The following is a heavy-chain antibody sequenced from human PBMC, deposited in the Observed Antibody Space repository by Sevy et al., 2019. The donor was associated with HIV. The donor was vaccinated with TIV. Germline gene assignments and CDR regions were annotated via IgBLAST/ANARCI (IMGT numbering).Heavy chain of an antibody. J-gene: IGHJ3*02. Sequence: GGSLRLSCAASGFTFSNAWMSWVRQAPGKGLEWFARIKSKTDGATTGYAAPVEGRFTIARDDSKNTVYLQMNSLKTEDTAVYYCTTDGGGVHGAFDIWGQGTMVTVSS. V-gene: IGHV3-15*01. CDR3: TTDGGGVHGAFDI. CDR2: IKSKTDGATT. D-gene: IGHD3-16*01. CDR1: GFTFSNAW.